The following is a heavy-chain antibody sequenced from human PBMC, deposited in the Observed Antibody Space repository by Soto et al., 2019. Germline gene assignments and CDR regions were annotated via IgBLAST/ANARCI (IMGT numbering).Heavy chain of an antibody. CDR1: GGSITSSSYY. CDR3: ARSSIEPRLLMYPFAY. V-gene: IGHV4-39*01. CDR2: IYYDGNT. J-gene: IGHJ4*02. Sequence: SETLSLTCSVSGGSITSSSYYWGWIRQPPGKGLECIGNIYYDGNTYYNPSLKSRVTISLDTSKNQFSLRLNSVTAADTAMYYCARSSIEPRLLMYPFAYWGQGTLVTVSS. D-gene: IGHD6-6*01.